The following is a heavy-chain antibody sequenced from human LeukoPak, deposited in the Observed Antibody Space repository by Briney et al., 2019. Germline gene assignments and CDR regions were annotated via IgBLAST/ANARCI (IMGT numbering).Heavy chain of an antibody. Sequence: PGGSLRLSCAAYGFTFSSYEMNWVRQAPGKGLEWVSYISSSGSTIYYADSVKGRFTISRDNAKNSLYLQMNSLRAEDTAVYYCAELGIAMIGGVWGKGTTVTISS. V-gene: IGHV3-48*03. CDR2: ISSSGSTI. D-gene: IGHD3-10*02. J-gene: IGHJ6*04. CDR3: AELGIAMIGGV. CDR1: GFTFSSYE.